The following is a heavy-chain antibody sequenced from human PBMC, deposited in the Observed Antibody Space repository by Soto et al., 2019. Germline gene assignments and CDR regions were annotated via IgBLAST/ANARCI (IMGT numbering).Heavy chain of an antibody. CDR3: AREYSSICYQRLVYYYYGMDV. Sequence: SETLSLTCTVSGGSISSYYWSWIRQPAGKGLEWIGRIYTSGSTNYNPSLKSRVTMSVDTSKNQFSLKLSSVTAADTAVYYSAREYSSICYQRLVYYYYGMDVWGQGTTVTVSS. J-gene: IGHJ6*02. V-gene: IGHV4-4*07. CDR1: GGSISSYY. D-gene: IGHD6-13*01. CDR2: IYTSGST.